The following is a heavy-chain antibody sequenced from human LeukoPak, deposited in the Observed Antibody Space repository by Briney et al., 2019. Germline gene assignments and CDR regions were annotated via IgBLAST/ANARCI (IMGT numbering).Heavy chain of an antibody. Sequence: VQVSCQASGYTFTGYYMHWVRQAPGQGLEWMGRINPNSGGTNYAQKFQGRVTMTRDTSISTAYMELSRLRSDDTAVYYCARARGIQLWPLGYWGQGTLVTVSS. CDR1: GYTFTGYY. V-gene: IGHV1-2*06. J-gene: IGHJ4*02. CDR3: ARARGIQLWPLGY. D-gene: IGHD5-18*01. CDR2: INPNSGGT.